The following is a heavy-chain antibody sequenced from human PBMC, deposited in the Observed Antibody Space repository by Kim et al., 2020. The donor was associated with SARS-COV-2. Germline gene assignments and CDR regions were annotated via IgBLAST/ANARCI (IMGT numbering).Heavy chain of an antibody. CDR2: IIPILGIA. Sequence: SVKVSCKASGGTFSSYTISWVRQAPGQGLEWMGRIIPILGIANYAQKFQGRVTITADKSTSTAYMELSSLRSEDTAVYYCARGYSSWTDYYYYGMDVWGQGTTVTVSS. CDR3: ARGYSSWTDYYYYGMDV. CDR1: GGTFSSYT. V-gene: IGHV1-69*02. D-gene: IGHD6-13*01. J-gene: IGHJ6*02.